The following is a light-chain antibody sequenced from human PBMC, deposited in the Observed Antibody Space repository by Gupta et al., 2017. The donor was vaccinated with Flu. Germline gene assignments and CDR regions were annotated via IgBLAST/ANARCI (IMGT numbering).Light chain of an antibody. CDR1: QTITNW. CDR2: KAS. V-gene: IGKV1-5*03. J-gene: IGKJ4*01. Sequence: DIQMTQSPSTLSASVGDRVTITCRASQTITNWLAWYQQKIGKAPNLLISKASTLESGVSSRFSGSGXGTEFTXTISGLQPDDFATYYCQQYNGTFGXGTKVEIK. CDR3: QQYNGT.